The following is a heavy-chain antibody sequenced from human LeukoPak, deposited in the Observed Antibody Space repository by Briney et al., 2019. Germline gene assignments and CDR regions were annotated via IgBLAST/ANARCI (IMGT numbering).Heavy chain of an antibody. CDR1: GGSISSYY. V-gene: IGHV4-4*07. CDR2: IYTSGST. D-gene: IGHD2-8*01. Sequence: SETLSLTCTVSGGSISSYYWSWIRQPAGKGLEWIGRIYTSGSTNYNPSLKSRVTMSVDTSKNQFSLKLSSVTAADTAAYYCARDNGPSIRYGMDVWGQGTTVTVSS. CDR3: ARDNGPSIRYGMDV. J-gene: IGHJ6*02.